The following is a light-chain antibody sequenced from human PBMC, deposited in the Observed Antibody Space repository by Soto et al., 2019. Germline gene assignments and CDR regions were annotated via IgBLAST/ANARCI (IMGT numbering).Light chain of an antibody. CDR1: QSVSSN. CDR2: GAS. V-gene: IGKV3-15*01. CDR3: QQYGSSPLT. J-gene: IGKJ4*01. Sequence: EIVMTQSPATLSVSPGERATLYCRASQSVSSNLAWYQQKPGQAPRLLIYGASTRATGIPARFSGSGSGTDFTLTISRLEPEDFAVYYCQQYGSSPLTFGGGTKV.